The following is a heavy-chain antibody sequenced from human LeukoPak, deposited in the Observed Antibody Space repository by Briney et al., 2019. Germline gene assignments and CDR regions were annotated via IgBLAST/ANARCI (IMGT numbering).Heavy chain of an antibody. CDR2: IYYSGST. J-gene: IGHJ4*02. D-gene: IGHD6-6*01. V-gene: IGHV4-59*08. CDR3: ARQMAGSIEAPYPFDY. Sequence: ETLSLTCTVSGGSISSYYWSWIRQPPGKGLEWIGYIYYSGSTNYNPSLKSRVTISVDTSKNQFSLKLSSVTVADTAVYYCARQMAGSIEAPYPFDYWGPGTLVTVSS. CDR1: GGSISSYY.